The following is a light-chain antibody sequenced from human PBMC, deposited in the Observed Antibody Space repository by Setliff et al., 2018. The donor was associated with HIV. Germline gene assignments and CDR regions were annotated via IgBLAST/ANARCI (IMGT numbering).Light chain of an antibody. J-gene: IGLJ3*02. Sequence: QAVVTQEPSLTVSPGGTVTLTCGSSTGAVTSGHYPYWFQQKPGQAPRTLIYDTNSKHSWTPARFSGSLLGGKAALTLSGAQPEDEAAYYCFLSYSAARRVFGGGTKVTVL. CDR1: TGAVTSGHY. CDR2: DTN. V-gene: IGLV7-46*01. CDR3: FLSYSAARRV.